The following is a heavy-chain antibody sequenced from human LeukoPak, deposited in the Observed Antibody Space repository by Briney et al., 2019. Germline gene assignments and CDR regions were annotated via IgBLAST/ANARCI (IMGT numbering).Heavy chain of an antibody. CDR2: ISSGSSYM. J-gene: IGHJ4*02. CDR1: GFTFSSYS. V-gene: IGHV3-21*01. D-gene: IGHD5-24*01. CDR3: ARDVGDGYAIDY. Sequence: GGSLGLSCAASGFTFSSYSMNWVRQAPGKGLEWVSSISSGSSYMYYADSVKGRFTISRDNAKNSLYLQMNSLRAEDTAVYYCARDVGDGYAIDYWGQGTLVTVSS.